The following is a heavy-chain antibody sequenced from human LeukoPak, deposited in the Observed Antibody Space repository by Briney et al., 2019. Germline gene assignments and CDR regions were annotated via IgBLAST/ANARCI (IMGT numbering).Heavy chain of an antibody. Sequence: GGSLRLSCAASGFTFSGYWMHWVRPAPGKGLGWVSRINGEGSSTTYADSVKGRFTISRDNAKNSLYLQMNSLRAEDTAVYYCAKGAAGGGGVTNYYYYYMDVWGKGTTVTVSS. D-gene: IGHD3-3*01. CDR1: GFTFSGYW. V-gene: IGHV3-74*01. CDR2: INGEGSST. J-gene: IGHJ6*03. CDR3: AKGAAGGGGVTNYYYYYMDV.